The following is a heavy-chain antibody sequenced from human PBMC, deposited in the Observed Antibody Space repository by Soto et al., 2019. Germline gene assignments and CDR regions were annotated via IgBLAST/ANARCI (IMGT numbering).Heavy chain of an antibody. CDR1: GFTFSSYG. Sequence: ESGGGVVQPGRSLRLSCAASGFTFSSYGMHWVRQAPGKGLEWVAVISYDGSNKYYADSVKGRFTISRDNSKNTLYLQMNSLRAEDTAVYYCAKGRGTTDYWGQGTLVTVSS. D-gene: IGHD4-17*01. J-gene: IGHJ4*02. V-gene: IGHV3-30*18. CDR2: ISYDGSNK. CDR3: AKGRGTTDY.